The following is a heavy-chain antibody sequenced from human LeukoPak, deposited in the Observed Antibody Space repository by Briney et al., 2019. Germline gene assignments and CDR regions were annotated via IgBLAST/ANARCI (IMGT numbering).Heavy chain of an antibody. V-gene: IGHV3-9*01. J-gene: IGHJ4*02. D-gene: IGHD1-26*01. CDR2: ISGSGSLT. CDR3: AKPATKSPTMAHFDY. Sequence: GGSLRLSCAASGFTFDDYATHWVRQAPGKGLEWVSGISGSGSLTYYADSVKGRFTISRDNAKNTLYLQMNSLRAEDTAVYYCAKPATKSPTMAHFDYWGQGTLVTVSS. CDR1: GFTFDDYA.